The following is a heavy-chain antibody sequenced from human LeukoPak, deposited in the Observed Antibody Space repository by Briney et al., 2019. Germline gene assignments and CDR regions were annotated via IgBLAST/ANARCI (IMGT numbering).Heavy chain of an antibody. CDR1: GYTFTSYG. V-gene: IGHV1-18*01. Sequence: ASVKVSCKASGYTFTSYGISWVRQAPGQGLEWMGWISAYNGNTNYAQKLQGRVTMTTDTSTSTAYMELRSLRSDDTAVYYCARDRVLSITMIKEDWFDPWGQGTLVTVSS. D-gene: IGHD3-22*01. J-gene: IGHJ5*02. CDR2: ISAYNGNT. CDR3: ARDRVLSITMIKEDWFDP.